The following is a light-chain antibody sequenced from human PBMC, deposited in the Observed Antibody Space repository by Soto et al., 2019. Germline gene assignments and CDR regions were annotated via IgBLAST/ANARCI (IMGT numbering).Light chain of an antibody. CDR1: SSDVGGYNY. CDR3: SSYTSNSTPWV. CDR2: EVS. J-gene: IGLJ3*02. V-gene: IGLV2-14*01. Sequence: QSALTQPASVSGSPGQSITISCTGTSSDVGGYNYVSWYQQHPGKAPKLMIYEVSNRPSGVSNRFSGSKSGNTASLTISGLQVEDEADYYCSSYTSNSTPWVFGGGTKLTVL.